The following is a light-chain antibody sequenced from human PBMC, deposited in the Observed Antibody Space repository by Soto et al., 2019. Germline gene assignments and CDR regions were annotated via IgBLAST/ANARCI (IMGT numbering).Light chain of an antibody. V-gene: IGKV3-15*01. Sequence: ELVMTQSPGTLSVSPGERATLSCRASQRVSNNLAWYQQKPGQAPRLLIDGASTMATGIPASFSGSGTGTEFTLTISSLQSEEVAVYHCQQYNNWLSWTFGQGTKVEFK. CDR2: GAS. CDR3: QQYNNWLSWT. J-gene: IGKJ1*01. CDR1: QRVSNN.